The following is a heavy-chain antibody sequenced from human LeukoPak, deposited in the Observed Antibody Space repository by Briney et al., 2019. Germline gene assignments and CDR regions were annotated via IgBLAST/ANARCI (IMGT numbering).Heavy chain of an antibody. D-gene: IGHD4-17*01. CDR2: ISSSSSYI. CDR1: GFTFSSYS. Sequence: GGSLRLSCAASGFTFSSYSMNWVRHAPGKGLEWVSSISSSSSYIYYADSVKGRFTISRDNAKNSLYLQMNSLSAEDTAVYYGARRGAVTTYYYYYGMDVWGQGTTVTVSS. V-gene: IGHV3-21*01. CDR3: ARRGAVTTYYYYYGMDV. J-gene: IGHJ6*02.